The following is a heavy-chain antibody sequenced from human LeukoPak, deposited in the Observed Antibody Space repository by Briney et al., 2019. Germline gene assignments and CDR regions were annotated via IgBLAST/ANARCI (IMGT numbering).Heavy chain of an antibody. D-gene: IGHD2-15*01. CDR1: GFTFSSYS. CDR2: ISSSSSTI. CDR3: ARDRVVAATP. J-gene: IGHJ4*02. V-gene: IGHV3-48*01. Sequence: GGSLRLSCAASGFTFSSYSMNWVRQAPGKGLEWVSYISSSSSTIHYADSVKGRFTISRDNAKNSLYLQMNSLRAEDTAAYYCARDRVVAATPWGQGTLVTVSS.